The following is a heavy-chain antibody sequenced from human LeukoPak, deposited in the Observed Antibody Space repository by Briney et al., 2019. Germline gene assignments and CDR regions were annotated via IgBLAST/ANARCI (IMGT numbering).Heavy chain of an antibody. V-gene: IGHV3-73*01. CDR2: IRSKANSYAT. D-gene: IGHD6-13*01. J-gene: IGHJ1*01. CDR1: GFTFSGSA. Sequence: GGSLRLSCAASGFTFSGSAMHWVRQASGKGLEWVGRIRSKANSYATAYAASVKGRFTISRDDSKNTAYLQMNSLKTEDTAVYYCTRHRALWYSRSGEYFQHWGQGTLVTVSS. CDR3: TRHRALWYSRSGEYFQH.